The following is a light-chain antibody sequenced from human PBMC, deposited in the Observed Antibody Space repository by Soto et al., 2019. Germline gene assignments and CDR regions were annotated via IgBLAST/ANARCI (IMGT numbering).Light chain of an antibody. CDR3: CSFARGSSYV. CDR2: EGS. V-gene: IGLV2-23*01. CDR1: SSDVGSYNL. Sequence: QSVLTQPASVSGSPGQSITISCTGTSSDVGSYNLVSWYQQHPGKAPKLIISEGSERPSGVSTRFSGSKSGNTASLTISWLQAEDEADYYCCSFARGSSYVFGTGTKVTVL. J-gene: IGLJ1*01.